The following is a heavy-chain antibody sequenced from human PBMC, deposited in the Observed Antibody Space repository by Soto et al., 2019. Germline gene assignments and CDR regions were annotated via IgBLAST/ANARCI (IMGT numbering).Heavy chain of an antibody. V-gene: IGHV4-34*01. CDR2: INHSGST. CDR1: GGSFSCYY. D-gene: IGHD6-19*01. Sequence: SETLSLTCAVYGGSFSCYYWSWIRQPPGKGLEWIGEINHSGSTNYNPSLKSQVTISVDTSKNQFSLKLSSVTAADTAVYYCARGLLLAVAGTPQLDYWGQGTLVTVSS. J-gene: IGHJ4*02. CDR3: ARGLLLAVAGTPQLDY.